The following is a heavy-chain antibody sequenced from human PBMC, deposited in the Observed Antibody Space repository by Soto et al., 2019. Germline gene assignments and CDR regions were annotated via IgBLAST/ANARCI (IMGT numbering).Heavy chain of an antibody. Sequence: SETLSLTCTVSGASISNAYWSWIRQAAGKRLEWIGRIHSSGTFNYNPSLKSRVSISRDTPKNQISLKLSSVTAADTAVYYCARDNIVSKGYGMDVWGQGTTVTVSS. CDR3: ARDNIVSKGYGMDV. J-gene: IGHJ6*02. CDR1: GASISNAY. V-gene: IGHV4-4*07. CDR2: IHSSGTF. D-gene: IGHD5-12*01.